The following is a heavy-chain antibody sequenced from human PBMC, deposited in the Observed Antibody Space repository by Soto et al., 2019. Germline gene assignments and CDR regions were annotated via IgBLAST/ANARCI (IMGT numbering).Heavy chain of an antibody. Sequence: RASVKVSCKASGYTFTSYAMHWVRQAPGQRLEWMGWINAGNGNTKYSQKFQGRVTITRDTSASTAYMELSSLRSEDTAVYYCANQGGDSSSWYGVRFAAFDPWGQGTLVTVSS. J-gene: IGHJ5*02. V-gene: IGHV1-3*01. CDR3: ANQGGDSSSWYGVRFAAFDP. D-gene: IGHD6-13*01. CDR2: INAGNGNT. CDR1: GYTFTSYA.